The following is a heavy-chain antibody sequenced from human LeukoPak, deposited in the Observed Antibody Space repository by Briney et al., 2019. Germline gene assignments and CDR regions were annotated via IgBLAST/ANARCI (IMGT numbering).Heavy chain of an antibody. D-gene: IGHD5-18*01. J-gene: IGHJ4*02. CDR2: IIPIFGTA. Sequence: GASVKVSCKASGGTFSSYAISWVRQAPGQGLEWMGGIIPIFGTANYAQKFQGRVTITADKSTSTAYMELSSLRSEDTAVYYCARDLIGVDTAMAYYYGGQGTLVTVAS. CDR3: ARDLIGVDTAMAYYY. V-gene: IGHV1-69*06. CDR1: GGTFSSYA.